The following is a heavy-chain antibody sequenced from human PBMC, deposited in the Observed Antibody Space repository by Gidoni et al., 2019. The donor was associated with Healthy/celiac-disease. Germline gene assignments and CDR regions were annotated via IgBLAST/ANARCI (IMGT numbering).Heavy chain of an antibody. Sequence: EVQLLESGGGLVQPGGSLRLSCAASGFTFSSYAMSWVRQDPGKGLEWVSAISGSGGSTYYADSVKGRFTISRDNSKNTLYLQMNSLRAEDTAVYYCAKDIEHIVGATTDDYWGQGTLVTVSS. CDR3: AKDIEHIVGATTDDY. CDR1: GFTFSSYA. J-gene: IGHJ4*02. D-gene: IGHD1-26*01. CDR2: ISGSGGST. V-gene: IGHV3-23*01.